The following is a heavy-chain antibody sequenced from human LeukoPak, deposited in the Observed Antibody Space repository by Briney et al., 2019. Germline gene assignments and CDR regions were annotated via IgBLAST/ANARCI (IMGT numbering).Heavy chain of an antibody. Sequence: ASVKVSCKASGYTLTSYYIHWVRQAPGQGLEWMGWISAYNGNTNYARKLQGRVTMTTDTSTSTAYMELRSLRSDDTAVYYCARVDIVVVPAASEGMDVWGQGTTVTVSS. CDR2: ISAYNGNT. V-gene: IGHV1-18*04. CDR1: GYTLTSYY. CDR3: ARVDIVVVPAASEGMDV. J-gene: IGHJ6*02. D-gene: IGHD2-2*03.